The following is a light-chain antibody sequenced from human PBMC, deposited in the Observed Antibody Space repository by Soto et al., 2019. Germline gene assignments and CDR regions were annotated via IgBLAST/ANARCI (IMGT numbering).Light chain of an antibody. CDR3: LHVSIYSAL. Sequence: DIQMTQSPSTLYGSVGDRVTITCRASQTISSWLAWYQQTPGKAPKRLFYNASTLRSGVPSRFSGSGSGTECPLSISSLRPPYFATVYRLHVSIYSALFVQRTKV. J-gene: IGKJ1*01. CDR2: NAS. V-gene: IGKV1-5*03. CDR1: QTISSW.